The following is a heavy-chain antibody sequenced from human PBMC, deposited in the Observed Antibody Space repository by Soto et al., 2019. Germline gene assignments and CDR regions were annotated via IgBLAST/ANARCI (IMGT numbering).Heavy chain of an antibody. V-gene: IGHV3-33*01. CDR1: GFTFSSYG. CDR3: AREGGYYDSSGYAFDI. CDR2: IWYDGSNK. J-gene: IGHJ3*02. D-gene: IGHD3-22*01. Sequence: QVQLVESGGGVVQPGRSLRLSCAASGFTFSSYGMHWVRQAPGKGLEWVAVIWYDGSNKYYADSVKGRFTISRDNSKNTLYLQLSRLRAEDTAVYYCAREGGYYDSSGYAFDIWGQGTMVTVSS.